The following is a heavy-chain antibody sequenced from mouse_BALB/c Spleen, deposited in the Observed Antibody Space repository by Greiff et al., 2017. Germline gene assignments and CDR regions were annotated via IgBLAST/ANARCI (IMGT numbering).Heavy chain of an antibody. V-gene: IGHV1-77*01. D-gene: IGHD1-1*01. CDR1: GYTFTDYY. CDR3: ARRGLITTVVDYAMDY. CDR2: IYPGSGNT. J-gene: IGHJ4*01. Sequence: QVQLQQSGAELARPGASVKLSCKASGYTFTDYYINWVQQRTGQGLEWIGEIYPGSGNTCYNEKFKGKVTLTADKSSSTAYMQLSSLTSEDSAVYFCARRGLITTVVDYAMDYWGQGTSVTVSS.